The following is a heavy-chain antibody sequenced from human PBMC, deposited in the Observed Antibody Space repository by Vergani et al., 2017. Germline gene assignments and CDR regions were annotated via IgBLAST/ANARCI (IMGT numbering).Heavy chain of an antibody. D-gene: IGHD4-17*01. CDR3: ARGPRAVTTGSRFDP. V-gene: IGHV4-59*12. CDR1: GFTFGDYA. CDR2: IYYSGST. Sequence: VQLVESGGGLVQPGRSLRLSCTASGFTFGDYAMSWFRQAPGKGLEWIGYIYYSGSTNYNPSLKSRFTISVDTSKNQFFLKLSSVTAADTAVYYCARGPRAVTTGSRFDPWGQGTLVTVSS. J-gene: IGHJ5*02.